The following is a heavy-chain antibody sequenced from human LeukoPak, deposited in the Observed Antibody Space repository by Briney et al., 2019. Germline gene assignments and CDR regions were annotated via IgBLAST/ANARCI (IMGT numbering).Heavy chain of an antibody. V-gene: IGHV4-59*01. J-gene: IGHJ4*02. CDR3: ARGVHTAMVTPFDY. CDR2: IYYSGST. D-gene: IGHD5-18*01. CDR1: GGSISSYY. Sequence: PSETLSLTCTVSGGSISSYYWSWIRQPPGKGLEWIGYIYYSGSTNYNPSLKSRVTISVDTSKNQFSLKLSSVTAADTAVYYCARGVHTAMVTPFDYWGQGTLVTVSS.